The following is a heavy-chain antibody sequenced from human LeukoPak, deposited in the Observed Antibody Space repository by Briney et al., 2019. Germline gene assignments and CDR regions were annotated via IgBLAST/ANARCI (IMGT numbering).Heavy chain of an antibody. CDR3: TTDNRGRQYYFDY. V-gene: IGHV3-15*01. Sequence: AGGSLRLSCAASGFTFSSYWMSWVRQAPGKGLEWVGRIKSKTDGGTTDYAAPVKGRFTISRDDSKNTLYLQMNSLKTEDTAVYYCTTDNRGRQYYFDYWGQGTLVTVSS. CDR2: IKSKTDGGTT. D-gene: IGHD1-26*01. CDR1: GFTFSSYW. J-gene: IGHJ4*02.